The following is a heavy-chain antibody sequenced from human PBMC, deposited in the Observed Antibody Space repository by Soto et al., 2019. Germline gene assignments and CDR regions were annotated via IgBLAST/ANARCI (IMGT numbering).Heavy chain of an antibody. V-gene: IGHV4-34*01. Sequence: SETLSLTCAVYGGSFSGYYWSWIRQPSGKGLEWIGEINHSGSTNYNPSLKSRVTISVDTSKNQFSLKLSSVTAADTAVYYCARSERYSGYDRGNWFDPWGKGTPVTVSS. CDR2: INHSGST. CDR3: ARSERYSGYDRGNWFDP. CDR1: GGSFSGYY. J-gene: IGHJ5*02. D-gene: IGHD5-12*01.